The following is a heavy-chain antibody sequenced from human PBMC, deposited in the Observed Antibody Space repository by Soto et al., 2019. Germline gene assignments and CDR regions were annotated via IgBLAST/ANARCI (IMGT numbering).Heavy chain of an antibody. Sequence: PSETLSLTCAVYGGSFSGYYWSWIRQPPGKWLEWIGEINHSGSTNYNPSLKSRVTISVDTSKNQFSLKLSSVTAADTAVYYCARGMIYREFGYWGQGTLVTVSS. V-gene: IGHV4-34*01. CDR2: INHSGST. CDR3: ARGMIYREFGY. J-gene: IGHJ4*02. D-gene: IGHD3-16*01. CDR1: GGSFSGYY.